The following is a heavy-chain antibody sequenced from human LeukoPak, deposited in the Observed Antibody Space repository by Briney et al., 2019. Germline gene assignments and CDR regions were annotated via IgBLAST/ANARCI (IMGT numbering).Heavy chain of an antibody. CDR1: GFTFSSYA. J-gene: IGHJ5*02. D-gene: IGHD3-10*01. CDR3: ARDSSRKKLWFGEEGWFDP. CDR2: ISYDGSNK. Sequence: QTGGSLRLSCAASGFTFSSYARHWVRQAPGKGLEWVAVISYDGSNKYYADSVKGRFTISRDNSKNTLYLQMNSLRAEDTAVYYCARDSSRKKLWFGEEGWFDPWGQGTLVTVSS. V-gene: IGHV3-30-3*01.